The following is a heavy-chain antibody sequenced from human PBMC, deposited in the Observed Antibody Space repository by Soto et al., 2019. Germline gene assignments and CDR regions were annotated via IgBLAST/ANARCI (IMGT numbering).Heavy chain of an antibody. J-gene: IGHJ5*02. V-gene: IGHV4-39*01. CDR2: IYFTGNT. CDR3: GGQTFTIAAASYGRSNWFDP. CDR1: GGSITSSSHF. Sequence: SETLSLTCSASGGSITSSSHFWGWVRQPPGKGLEWIGTIYFTGNTYYTPSLKSRLTMSIDTSKNEFSLRLNSVTAADTAVYYCGGQTFTIAAASYGRSNWFDPWGPGTLVTVSS. D-gene: IGHD6-25*01.